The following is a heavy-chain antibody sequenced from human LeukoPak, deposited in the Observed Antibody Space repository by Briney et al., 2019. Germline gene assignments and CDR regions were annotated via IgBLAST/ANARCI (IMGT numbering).Heavy chain of an antibody. V-gene: IGHV4-34*01. CDR3: ARDHEYCSGGSCYGDAFDI. CDR1: GGSFSGYY. CDR2: INHSGST. Sequence: PSETLSLTCAVYGGSFSGYYWSWIRQPPGKGLEWIGEINHSGSTNYNPPPKSRVTISVDTSKNQFSLKLSSVTAADTAVYYCARDHEYCSGGSCYGDAFDIWGQGTMVTVSS. D-gene: IGHD2-15*01. J-gene: IGHJ3*02.